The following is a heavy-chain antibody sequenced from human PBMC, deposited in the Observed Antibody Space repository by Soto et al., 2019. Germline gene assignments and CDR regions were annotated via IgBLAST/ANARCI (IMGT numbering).Heavy chain of an antibody. CDR1: GFTFSSYA. D-gene: IGHD6-25*01. CDR3: AKFLFETGGSSGWPWYFDC. J-gene: IGHJ4*02. CDR2: ISGSGGTT. Sequence: EVHLLESGGGLVQPGGSLRLSCAASGFTFSSYAMSWVSQAPGKGLEWVSAISGSGGTTYYADSVKGRFTISRDNSKNTLYLQMNSLRAEDTAVYYFAKFLFETGGSSGWPWYFDCWGQGALVTVSS. V-gene: IGHV3-23*01.